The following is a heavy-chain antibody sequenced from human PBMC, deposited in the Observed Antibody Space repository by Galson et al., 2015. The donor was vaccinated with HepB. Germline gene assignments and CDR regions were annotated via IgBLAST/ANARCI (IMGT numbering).Heavy chain of an antibody. CDR3: ARYCSSTSCYAFTLGGDAFDI. Sequence: SVKVSCKASGYTFTSYYMHWVRQAPGQGLEWMGIINPSGGSTSYAQKFQGRVTMTRDTSTSTVYMELSSLRSEDTAVYYCARYCSSTSCYAFTLGGDAFDIWGQGTMVTVSS. V-gene: IGHV1-46*01. CDR2: INPSGGST. J-gene: IGHJ3*02. D-gene: IGHD2-2*01. CDR1: GYTFTSYY.